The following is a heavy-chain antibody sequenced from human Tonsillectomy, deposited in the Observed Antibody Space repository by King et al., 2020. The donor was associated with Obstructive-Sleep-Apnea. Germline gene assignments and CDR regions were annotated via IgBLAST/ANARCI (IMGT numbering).Heavy chain of an antibody. CDR3: AKARASVVAAATNY. CDR1: GFTFSSYA. J-gene: IGHJ4*02. D-gene: IGHD2-15*01. Sequence: VQLQESGGGLVQPGGSLRLSCAASGFTFSSYAMSWVRQAPGKGLEWVSTISCSGGSTYYSKSVKGRFTISRDESKNTLYLQLNSLRAEDTAVYYCAKARASVVAAATNYWGQGTLVTVSS. V-gene: IGHV3-23*01. CDR2: ISCSGGST.